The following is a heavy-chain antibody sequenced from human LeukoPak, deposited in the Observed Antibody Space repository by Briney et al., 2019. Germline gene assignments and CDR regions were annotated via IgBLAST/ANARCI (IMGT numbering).Heavy chain of an antibody. V-gene: IGHV3-23*01. Sequence: GGSLRLSCAVSGFTFSSYAKCWGRHGPRQGPEWVLAISGSGGSTWYADPVKGRFTISRDNSKNTLYLQRNSLRVEDRAVYYWAKGVGPNDYWGERTLGTVSS. J-gene: IGHJ4*02. CDR2: ISGSGGST. CDR3: AKGVGPNDY. D-gene: IGHD1-26*01. CDR1: GFTFSSYA.